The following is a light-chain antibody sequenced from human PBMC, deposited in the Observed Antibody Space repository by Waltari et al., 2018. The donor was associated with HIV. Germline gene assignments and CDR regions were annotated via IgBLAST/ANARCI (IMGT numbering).Light chain of an antibody. J-gene: IGLJ2*01. CDR1: SSNIEHTY. CDR3: GTWDRILRAAI. V-gene: IGLV1-51*01. Sequence: QSVLTQPPSMSAAPGQKVTISCSGSSSNIEHTYVSWYLHVPGKAPKLLIYDTHKRATGIPDRFSASKSGTSANLVITGLQTGDEADYYCGTWDRILRAAIFGGGTKVTVL. CDR2: DTH.